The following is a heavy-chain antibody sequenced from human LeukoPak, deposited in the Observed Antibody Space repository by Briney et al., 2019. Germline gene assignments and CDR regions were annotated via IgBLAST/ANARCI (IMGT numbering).Heavy chain of an antibody. J-gene: IGHJ4*02. D-gene: IGHD3-3*01. CDR3: ARVLDYSAGVEDH. Sequence: ASVNVSYKPSRYTFTPYYIHWVRQAPGQRLEGRGWIKSDSGDINYPKKFQGRVTMSRDTSISTAYMELRSLRSDDTAVYYCARVLDYSAGVEDHWGQGTLLADSS. V-gene: IGHV1-2*02. CDR1: RYTFTPYY. CDR2: IKSDSGDI.